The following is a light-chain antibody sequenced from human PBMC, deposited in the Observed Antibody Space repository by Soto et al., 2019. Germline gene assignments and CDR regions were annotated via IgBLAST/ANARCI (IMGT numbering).Light chain of an antibody. CDR2: GNT. V-gene: IGLV1-40*01. CDR3: QSYDTGLSGPVV. Sequence: QSVLTQPPSLSGAPGQNIIISCTGAGSNIGAGFDVHWYQQLPGTAPKLLIYGNTNRPSGVPARFSGSRSGTSASLVITGLQADDEADYYCQSYDTGLSGPVVFGGGTKVTVL. J-gene: IGLJ2*01. CDR1: GSNIGAGFD.